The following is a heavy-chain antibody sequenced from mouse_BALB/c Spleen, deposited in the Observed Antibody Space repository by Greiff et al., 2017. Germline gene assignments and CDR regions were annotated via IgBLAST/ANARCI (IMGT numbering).Heavy chain of an antibody. D-gene: IGHD6-1*01. CDR1: GYTFTDYW. Sequence: QVQLKQPGAELVMPGASVKMSCKASGYTFTDYWMHWVKQRPGQGLEWIGAIDTSDSYTSYNQKFKGKATLTVDESSSTAYMQLSSLTSEDSAVYYCARSPFLYYFDYWGQGTTLTVSS. CDR3: ARSPFLYYFDY. V-gene: IGHV1-69*01. J-gene: IGHJ2*01. CDR2: IDTSDSYT.